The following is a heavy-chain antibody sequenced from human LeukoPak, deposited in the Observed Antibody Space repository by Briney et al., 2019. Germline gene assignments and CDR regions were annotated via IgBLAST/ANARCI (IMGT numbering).Heavy chain of an antibody. V-gene: IGHV4-59*08. CDR3: ASLGSYSFPGYFDF. CDR1: GGSISSYY. CDR2: IYYSGST. Sequence: PSETLSLTCTVSGGSISSYYWSWIRQPPGKGLEWIGYIYYSGSTNYNPSLKSRVTISVDTSRNQFSLKLSSVTAADTAVYYCASLGSYSFPGYFDFWGRGTLVTVSS. D-gene: IGHD1-26*01. J-gene: IGHJ2*01.